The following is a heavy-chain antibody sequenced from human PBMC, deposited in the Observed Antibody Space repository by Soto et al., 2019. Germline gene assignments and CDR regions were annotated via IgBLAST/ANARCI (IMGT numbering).Heavy chain of an antibody. Sequence: PSQTLSLTCAITGDSVSSNSAGWSWVRQSPSRGLEWLGRTYYRSKWYYEYAVSVRGRITINPDTSKNQYSLQLNSVTPEDTAVYFCARGEQYCVRIFDYGGQGTLVTVSS. D-gene: IGHD2-21*01. CDR2: TYYRSKWYY. V-gene: IGHV6-1*01. J-gene: IGHJ4*01. CDR1: GDSVSSNSAG. CDR3: ARGEQYCVRIFDY.